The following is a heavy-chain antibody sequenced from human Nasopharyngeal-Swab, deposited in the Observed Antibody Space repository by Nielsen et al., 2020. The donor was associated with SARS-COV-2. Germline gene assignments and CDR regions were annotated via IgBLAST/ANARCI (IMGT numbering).Heavy chain of an antibody. D-gene: IGHD3-22*01. J-gene: IGHJ4*02. CDR2: INAGNGNT. CDR1: GYTFTSYA. V-gene: IGHV1-3*01. CDR3: AFVSYDSSGYYYSY. Sequence: ASVKVSCKVSGYTFTSYAMHWVRQAPGQRLEWMGWINAGNGNTKYSQKFQGRVTTTRDTSATTAYMELSSLRSEDTAVYYCAFVSYDSSGYYYSYWGQGTLVTVSS.